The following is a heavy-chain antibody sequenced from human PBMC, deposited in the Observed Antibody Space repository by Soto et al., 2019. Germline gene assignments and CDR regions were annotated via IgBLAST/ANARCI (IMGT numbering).Heavy chain of an antibody. Sequence: GASVKVSCKASGYTFTSYGINWVRQATGQGLEWMGWMNPNSGNTGYAQKFQGRVTMTRNTSISTAYMELSSLRSEDTAVYYCARSSXVLMVYAPSMXVWGKGTTVXVSS. J-gene: IGHJ6*04. CDR2: MNPNSGNT. CDR1: GYTFTSYG. CDR3: ARSSXVLMVYAPSMXV. V-gene: IGHV1-8*01. D-gene: IGHD2-8*01.